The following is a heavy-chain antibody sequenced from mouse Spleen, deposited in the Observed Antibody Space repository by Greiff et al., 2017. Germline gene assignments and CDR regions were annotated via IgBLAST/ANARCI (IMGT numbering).Heavy chain of an antibody. V-gene: IGHV3-6*01. CDR1: GYSITSGYY. CDR2: ISYDGSN. Sequence: DVKLQESGPGLVKPSQSLSLTCSVTGYSITSGYYWNWIRQFPGNKLEWMGYISYDGSNNYNPSLKNRISITRDTSKNQFFLKLNSVTTEDTATYYCAGYDRYFDVWGTGTTVTVSS. D-gene: IGHD2-14*01. CDR3: AGYDRYFDV. J-gene: IGHJ1*03.